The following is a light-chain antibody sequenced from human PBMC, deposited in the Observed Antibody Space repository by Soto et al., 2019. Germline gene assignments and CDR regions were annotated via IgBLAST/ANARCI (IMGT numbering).Light chain of an antibody. V-gene: IGKV1-12*01. Sequence: DIQMTQSPSTLSGSVGDRVTITCRASQTISSWLAWYQQKPGKAHNLLIYTAYNLQSGVQSRFSGSGSGTHFTLTIRSLQPEDFGTYYCKQTDSFPITFGQGTRLEI. CDR2: TAY. CDR3: KQTDSFPIT. J-gene: IGKJ5*01. CDR1: QTISSW.